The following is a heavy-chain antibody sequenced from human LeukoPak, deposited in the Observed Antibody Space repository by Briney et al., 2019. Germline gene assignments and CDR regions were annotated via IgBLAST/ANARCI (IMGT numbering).Heavy chain of an antibody. D-gene: IGHD6-13*01. V-gene: IGHV1-2*06. CDR1: GYTFTGYF. CDR3: ARGGSSSHVAFDI. CDR2: INPNSGGT. Sequence: ASVKVPCKASGYTFTGYFMHWVRQAPGQGLEWMGRINPNSGGTNYAQKFQGRVTMTRDTSISTAYMELSRLRSDDTAVYYCARGGSSSHVAFDIWGQGTMVTVSS. J-gene: IGHJ3*02.